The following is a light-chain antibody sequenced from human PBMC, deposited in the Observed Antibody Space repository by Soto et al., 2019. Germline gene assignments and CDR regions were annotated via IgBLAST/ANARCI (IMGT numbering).Light chain of an antibody. Sequence: DVVLTQTPLSSPVTLGQPASISCRSSQSLVYSDGNTYLSWLQQRPGQPPRLLIYQISNRFSGGPDRFSGRGAGTDFTLKISRVEAEDVGVYYCMQFAHFPRTFGQGTKLEI. V-gene: IGKV2-24*01. CDR1: QSLVYSDGNTY. CDR2: QIS. J-gene: IGKJ1*01. CDR3: MQFAHFPRT.